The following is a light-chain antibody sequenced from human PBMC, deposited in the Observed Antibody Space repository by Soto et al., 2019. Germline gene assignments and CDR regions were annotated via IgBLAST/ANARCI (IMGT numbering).Light chain of an antibody. CDR1: QGISSA. Sequence: AIPLTQSPSSLSASVGDRVTITCRASQGISSALAWYQQKPGKAPKLLIYDASSLESGVPSRFSGSGSGTDFTPTISSLQPEDFATYYCQQFNSYPHTFGQGTKLEIK. CDR2: DAS. J-gene: IGKJ2*01. CDR3: QQFNSYPHT. V-gene: IGKV1-13*02.